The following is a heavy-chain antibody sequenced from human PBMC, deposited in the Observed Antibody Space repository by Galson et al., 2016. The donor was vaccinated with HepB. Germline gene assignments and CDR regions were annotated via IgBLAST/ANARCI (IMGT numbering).Heavy chain of an antibody. D-gene: IGHD6-19*01. CDR1: GFTVSSNY. Sequence: SLRLSCAASGFTVSSNYMTWVRQAPGKGLEWVSVIYSGGSTYYADSVKGRFIISRDNSKNTLYLQMNSLRAEDTAVYHCARGQAGARYYGMDVWGQGTTVTVSS. CDR3: ARGQAGARYYGMDV. J-gene: IGHJ6*02. V-gene: IGHV3-53*01. CDR2: IYSGGST.